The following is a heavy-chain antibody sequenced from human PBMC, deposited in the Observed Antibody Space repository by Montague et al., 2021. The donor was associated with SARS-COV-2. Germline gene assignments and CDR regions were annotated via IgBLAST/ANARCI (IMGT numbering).Heavy chain of an antibody. J-gene: IGHJ3*01. CDR3: ARGQVTIFAVLIILPAAGAIDV. V-gene: IGHV4-39*02. CDR1: GGSISSPDYY. Sequence: SETLSLTCTVSGGSISSPDYYWGWIRQSPGKGLEWIGSISYAGRTYYNPSLRSRVSFSMATYKNHFSLKLTSVTAADTATYYCARGQVTIFAVLIILPAAGAIDVWGQGTTVTVSS. D-gene: IGHD3-3*01. CDR2: ISYAGRT.